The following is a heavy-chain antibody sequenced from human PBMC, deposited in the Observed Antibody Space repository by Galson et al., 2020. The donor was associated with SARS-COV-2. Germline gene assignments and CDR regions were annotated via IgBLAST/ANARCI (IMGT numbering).Heavy chain of an antibody. CDR2: IYTSGTI. D-gene: IGHD2-2*01. J-gene: IGHJ6*02. CDR3: ARDRVACSSTICYSYYYYYGMDV. CDR1: GGSISSAGYY. V-gene: IGHV4-61*02. Sequence: SETVSLTCTVAGGSISSAGYYWTRIRQADWKGLDWFGRIYTSGTIHYNPSLKSRVTISVDTSKNQFSLKLSSVTAADTAVYYCARDRVACSSTICYSYYYYYGMDVWGQGTTVTVSS.